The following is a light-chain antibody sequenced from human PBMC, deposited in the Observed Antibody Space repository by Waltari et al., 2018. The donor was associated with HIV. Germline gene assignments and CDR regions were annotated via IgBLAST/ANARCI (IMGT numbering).Light chain of an antibody. Sequence: SYVLTQPPSESVAPGQTARVPCGGQNVGSTSVHGYQQKAGQPPTLVLYDDTDRPSGIPERFSGSNSGNTATLTISRVEVGDEADYYCHVWDSAGDGHVFGSGTKVTV. CDR3: HVWDSAGDGHV. V-gene: IGLV3-21*02. J-gene: IGLJ1*01. CDR1: NVGSTS. CDR2: DDT.